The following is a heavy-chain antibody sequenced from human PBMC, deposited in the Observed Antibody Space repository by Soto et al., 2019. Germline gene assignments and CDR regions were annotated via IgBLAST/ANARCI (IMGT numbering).Heavy chain of an antibody. V-gene: IGHV3-23*01. Sequence: GGSLRLSCAASGCTFSSYTMSWVRKAPGKGLEWVSAISGSDNSTYYADSVKGRFTISRDNSNNTLFSQKRSLRADDTADDYYAHMGVWGQGTTVTVSS. CDR3: AHMGV. CDR2: ISGSDNST. CDR1: GCTFSSYT. J-gene: IGHJ6*02.